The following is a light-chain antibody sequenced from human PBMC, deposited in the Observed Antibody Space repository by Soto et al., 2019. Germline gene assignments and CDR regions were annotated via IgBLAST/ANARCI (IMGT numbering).Light chain of an antibody. CDR3: QQYGSSPPVT. J-gene: IGKJ5*01. CDR2: GAS. V-gene: IGKV3-20*01. Sequence: EIVLTQSPGTLCLSPGERATLSCRASQSISSSYLAWYQQKPGQAPRLLMQGASSRATGIPDRFSGSGSGTDFTLTISRLEPEDFAVYYCQQYGSSPPVTFGQGIRLEIK. CDR1: QSISSSY.